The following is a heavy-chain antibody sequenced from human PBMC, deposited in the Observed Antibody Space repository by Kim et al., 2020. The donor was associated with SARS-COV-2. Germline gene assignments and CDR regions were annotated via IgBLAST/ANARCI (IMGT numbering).Heavy chain of an antibody. J-gene: IGHJ6*02. Sequence: SYTPSHKRRVTTSVDTSKTQFSLKLSSVTAADTAVYYCVRGVINYYGMDVWGQGTTVTVSS. D-gene: IGHD3-10*01. CDR3: VRGVINYYGMDV. V-gene: IGHV4-39*01.